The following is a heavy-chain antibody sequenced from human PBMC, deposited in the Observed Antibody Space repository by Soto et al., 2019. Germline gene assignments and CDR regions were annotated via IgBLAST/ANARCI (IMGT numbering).Heavy chain of an antibody. J-gene: IGHJ5*02. CDR3: ARRHGWELLGGWFDP. D-gene: IGHD1-26*01. V-gene: IGHV1-46*01. CDR2: INPSGGST. Sequence: GASVKVSCKASGYTFTSYYMHWVRQAPGQGLEWMGIINPSGGSTSYAQKFQGRVTMTRDTSTSTAYMELSRLRSDDTAVYYCARRHGWELLGGWFDPWGQGTLVTVSS. CDR1: GYTFTSYY.